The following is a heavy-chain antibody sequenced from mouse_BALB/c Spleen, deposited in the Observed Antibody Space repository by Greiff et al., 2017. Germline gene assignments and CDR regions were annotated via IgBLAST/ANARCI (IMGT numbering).Heavy chain of an antibody. J-gene: IGHJ2*01. V-gene: IGHV1-15*01. Sequence: QVQLKESGAELVRPGASVTLSCKASGYTFTDYEMHWVKQTPVHGLEWIGAIDPETGGTAYNQKFKGKATLTADKSSSTAYMELRSLTSEDSAVYYCTRYESNWDFDYWGQGTTLTVSS. D-gene: IGHD4-1*01. CDR3: TRYESNWDFDY. CDR2: IDPETGGT. CDR1: GYTFTDYE.